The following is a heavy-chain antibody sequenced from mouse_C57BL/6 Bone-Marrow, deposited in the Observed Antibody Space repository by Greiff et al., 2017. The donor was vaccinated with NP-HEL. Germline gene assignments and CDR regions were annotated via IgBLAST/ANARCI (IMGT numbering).Heavy chain of an antibody. D-gene: IGHD1-1*01. J-gene: IGHJ3*01. CDR1: GFTFSDYG. V-gene: IGHV5-17*01. CDR3: ARPGYYYGSSGAY. Sequence: EVQVVESGGGLVKPGGSLKLSCAASGFTFSDYGMHWVRQAPEKGLEWVAYISSGSSTIYYADTVKGRFTISRDNAKNTLFLQMTSLRSEDTAMYYCARPGYYYGSSGAYWGQGTLVTVSA. CDR2: ISSGSSTI.